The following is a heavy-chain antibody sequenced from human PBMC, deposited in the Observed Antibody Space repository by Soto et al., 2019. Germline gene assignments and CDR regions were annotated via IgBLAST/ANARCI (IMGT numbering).Heavy chain of an antibody. Sequence: QVQLQESGPGLVKPSQTLSLTGTVSGDSISSAVNHWSWIRQQPGKGLEWIGYFYHTGSTYYNPALKSRVTRSVDTSNELFSLKLSSVTAADRAVYYCARNLYPVRDAFDRWGPGTMVTVSS. V-gene: IGHV4-31*03. CDR1: GDSISSAVNH. J-gene: IGHJ3*01. D-gene: IGHD2-2*02. CDR3: ARNLYPVRDAFDR. CDR2: FYHTGST.